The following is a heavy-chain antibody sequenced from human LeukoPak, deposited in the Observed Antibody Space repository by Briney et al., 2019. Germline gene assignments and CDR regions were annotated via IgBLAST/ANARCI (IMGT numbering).Heavy chain of an antibody. CDR2: IYSGGST. Sequence: GGSLRLSCAASGFIVSSNYMSWVRQAPGKGLEWVSVIYSGGSTYYADSVKGRFTISRDNSKNTLYLQMNSLRAEDTAVYYCARDSGLGYSSAFDIWGQGTMVTVSS. CDR1: GFIVSSNY. CDR3: ARDSGLGYSSAFDI. V-gene: IGHV3-66*01. D-gene: IGHD5-18*01. J-gene: IGHJ3*02.